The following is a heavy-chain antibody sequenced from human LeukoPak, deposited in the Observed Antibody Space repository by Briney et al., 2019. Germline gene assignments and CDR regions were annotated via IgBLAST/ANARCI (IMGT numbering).Heavy chain of an antibody. CDR3: ARLKGLGEVLPYFDY. CDR1: GGSIRNYQ. CDR2: IYDSGRT. D-gene: IGHD3-16*01. Sequence: SETLSLTCTVSGGSIRNYQWSWIRQPPGKGLEWIGYIYDSGRTNYNPSLKSRVTISVDTSKNQFSLRLRSVTAADTAVYYCARLKGLGEVLPYFDYWGQGHLVIVSS. V-gene: IGHV4-4*09. J-gene: IGHJ4*02.